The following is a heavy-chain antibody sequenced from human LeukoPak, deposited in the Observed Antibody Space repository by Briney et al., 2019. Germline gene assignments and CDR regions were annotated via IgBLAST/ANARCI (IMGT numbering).Heavy chain of an antibody. J-gene: IGHJ4*02. V-gene: IGHV3-23*01. Sequence: GGSLRLSCAASGFTFSSYAMSWVRQAPGKGLEWVSAISGSGGSTYYADSVEGRFTISRDNSKNTLYLQMNSLRAEDTAVYYCAKDRDSSSWFDYWGQGTLVTVSS. D-gene: IGHD6-13*01. CDR1: GFTFSSYA. CDR2: ISGSGGST. CDR3: AKDRDSSSWFDY.